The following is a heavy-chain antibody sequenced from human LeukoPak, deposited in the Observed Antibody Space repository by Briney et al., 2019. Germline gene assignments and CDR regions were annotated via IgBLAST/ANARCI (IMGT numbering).Heavy chain of an antibody. J-gene: IGHJ4*02. V-gene: IGHV1-69*05. CDR3: ARGLDASMETAYDY. Sequence: SVKVSCKASGGSFNAYAISWVRQAPGQGLEWMGGIIPIFGTSNYAQKLQGRVTISTDESTSAAYMEVSSLRSEDTAIYYCARGLDASMETAYDYWGQGTLVTVSS. D-gene: IGHD5-18*01. CDR2: IIPIFGTS. CDR1: GGSFNAYA.